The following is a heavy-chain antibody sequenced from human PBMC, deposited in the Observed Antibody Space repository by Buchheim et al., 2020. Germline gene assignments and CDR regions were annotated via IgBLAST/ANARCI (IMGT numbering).Heavy chain of an antibody. J-gene: IGHJ4*02. V-gene: IGHV4-59*01. CDR3: ARAWSGYYPDY. CDR2: IYYRGSI. CDR1: GGSISSYF. D-gene: IGHD3-3*01. Sequence: QVQLQESGPGLVKPSETLSLNCSVSGGSISSYFWSWIRQSPGKGLEWIGYIYYRGSIKYNPSFQGRVTISEDLSKNVFFLNLRSVTAADTAVYYCARAWSGYYPDYWGQGTL.